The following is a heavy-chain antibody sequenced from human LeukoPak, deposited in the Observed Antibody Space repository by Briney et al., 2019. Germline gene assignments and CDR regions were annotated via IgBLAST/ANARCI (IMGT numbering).Heavy chain of an antibody. D-gene: IGHD6-6*01. CDR1: GYTFTGYY. V-gene: IGHV1-2*02. J-gene: IGHJ4*02. Sequence: ASVKVSCKASGYTFTGYYMHWVRQAPGQGLEWMGWINPNSGGTNYAQKFQGRVTMTRDTSISTAYMELSRLRSDDTAVYYCVRGGVSIAARPDDYWGQGTLVTVSS. CDR2: INPNSGGT. CDR3: VRGGVSIAARPDDY.